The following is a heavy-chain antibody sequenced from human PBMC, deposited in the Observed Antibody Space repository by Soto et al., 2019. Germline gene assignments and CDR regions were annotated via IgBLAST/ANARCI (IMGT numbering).Heavy chain of an antibody. CDR2: VFYTGFT. CDR3: ATSQKGYNWNYFDH. CDR1: GASISGSYSY. V-gene: IGHV4-39*01. Sequence: SETLSLTCAVSGASISGSYSYWAWLRQSPGKVPEWMGSVFYTGFTSYNPSLESRVSVSVDTSKSQFSLNLSAVTAADMAVYYCATSQKGYNWNYFDHWGQGALVTVSS. D-gene: IGHD1-20*01. J-gene: IGHJ4*02.